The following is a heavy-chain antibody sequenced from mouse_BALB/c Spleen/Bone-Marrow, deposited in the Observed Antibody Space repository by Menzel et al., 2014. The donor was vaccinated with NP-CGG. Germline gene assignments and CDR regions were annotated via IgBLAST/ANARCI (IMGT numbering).Heavy chain of an antibody. CDR2: INPGSGGA. D-gene: IGHD3-2*01. Sequence: VQLQQFGAELVRPGTSVKVSCKASGYAFTSYLIEWIKQRPGQGLEWIGVINPGSGGANYNEKFKGKATLTADKSSSTAYMQISSLTSDDSAVYFCAREWTARTPSYWGQGTALTVSS. V-gene: IGHV1-54*01. CDR1: GYAFTSYL. CDR3: AREWTARTPSY. J-gene: IGHJ2*01.